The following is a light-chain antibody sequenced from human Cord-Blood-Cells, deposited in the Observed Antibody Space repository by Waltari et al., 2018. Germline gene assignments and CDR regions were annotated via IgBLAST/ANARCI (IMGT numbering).Light chain of an antibody. Sequence: EIVLTQSPATLSLSAGELATLSCRASQSVSSYLAWYQQKPGQAPRLLLYDASNRATGIPARFSGSGSGTDFTLTISSLEPEDFAVYYCQQRSNWTFGQGTKVEIK. J-gene: IGKJ1*01. CDR1: QSVSSY. CDR3: QQRSNWT. CDR2: DAS. V-gene: IGKV3-11*01.